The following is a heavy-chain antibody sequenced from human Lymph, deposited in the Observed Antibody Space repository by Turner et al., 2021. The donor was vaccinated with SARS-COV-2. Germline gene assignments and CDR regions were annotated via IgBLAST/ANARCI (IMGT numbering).Heavy chain of an antibody. Sequence: EVQLLESGGDLVQPGGSLSLSCAASGITFSNYAMSWVRQAPGKGLGWVCDISGSGARTYYADSVKGRFTISRDNSKNTLFLQMNSLRADDTAIYYCAKSPLGEDYFDYWGQGTLVTVSS. CDR1: GITFSNYA. D-gene: IGHD3-16*01. CDR3: AKSPLGEDYFDY. V-gene: IGHV3-23*01. CDR2: ISGSGART. J-gene: IGHJ4*02.